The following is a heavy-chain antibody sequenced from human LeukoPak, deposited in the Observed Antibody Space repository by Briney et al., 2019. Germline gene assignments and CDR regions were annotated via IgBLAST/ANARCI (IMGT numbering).Heavy chain of an antibody. D-gene: IGHD6-19*01. V-gene: IGHV1-69*13. CDR3: ARGIAEAVTGGYYYYYMDV. CDR1: GGTFSSYA. J-gene: IGHJ6*03. CDR2: IIPIFGTA. Sequence: SVKVSCKASGGTFSSYAISWVRQAPGQGLEWMGGIIPIFGTANYAQKFQGRVTITADESTSTAYMELSSLRSEDTAVYYCARGIAEAVTGGYYYYYMDVWGKGTTVTVSS.